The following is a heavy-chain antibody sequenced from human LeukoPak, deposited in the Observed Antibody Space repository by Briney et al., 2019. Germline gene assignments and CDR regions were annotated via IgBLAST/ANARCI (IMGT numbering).Heavy chain of an antibody. J-gene: IGHJ4*02. CDR2: ISYDGSNK. V-gene: IGHV3-30*01. CDR1: GFTFSSYA. D-gene: IGHD3-16*02. Sequence: GRSLRLSCAASGFTFSSYAMHWVRQAPGKGLEWVAVISYDGSNKYYADSVKGRFTISRDNSKNTLYLQMNSLRAEDTAVYYCAGDIEGSVVYWGQGTLVTVSS. CDR3: AGDIEGSVVY.